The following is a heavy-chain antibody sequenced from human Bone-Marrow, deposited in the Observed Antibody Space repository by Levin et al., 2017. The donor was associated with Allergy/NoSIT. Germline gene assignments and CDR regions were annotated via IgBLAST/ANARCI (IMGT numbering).Heavy chain of an antibody. CDR2: VNPNSGGT. J-gene: IGHJ4*02. V-gene: IGHV1-2*06. D-gene: IGHD2-15*01. CDR1: GYTFTSYY. Sequence: GASVKVSCKTSGYTFTSYYIHWVRQAPGQGPEWMGRVNPNSGGTDYAQEFQGRVSVTRDASMNTAYMDLSRLTSDDRAVYYCARGGQDPYLDSWGQGTLVTGSS. CDR3: ARGGQDPYLDS.